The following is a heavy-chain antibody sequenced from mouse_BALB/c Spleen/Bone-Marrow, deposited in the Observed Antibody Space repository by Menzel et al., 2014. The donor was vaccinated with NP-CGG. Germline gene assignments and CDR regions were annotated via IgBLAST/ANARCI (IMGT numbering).Heavy chain of an antibody. V-gene: IGHV5-6-3*01. Sequence: DVMLVESGGGLVQPGGSLKLSRAASGFTFSGYGMSWVRQTPDKGLELVATISGSGSSTYYPDSVKGRFTISRDNARNTLYLQMSSLKSEDTAMYYCARGRDWFDYWGQGTTLTVSS. CDR2: ISGSGSST. D-gene: IGHD3-3*01. CDR1: GFTFSGYG. J-gene: IGHJ2*01. CDR3: ARGRDWFDY.